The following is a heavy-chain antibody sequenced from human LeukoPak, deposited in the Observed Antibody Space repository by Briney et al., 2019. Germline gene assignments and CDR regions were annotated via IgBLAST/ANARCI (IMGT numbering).Heavy chain of an antibody. CDR2: INTDGSST. CDR3: ARVHREYLRQLAHYYYYMDV. D-gene: IGHD6-13*01. V-gene: IGHV3-74*01. J-gene: IGHJ6*03. Sequence: GGSLRLSCAASGFTFSSYWMHWVRQAPGKGLVWVSRINTDGSSTSYADSVKGRFTISRDNAKNTLYLQMNSLRAEDTAVYYCARVHREYLRQLAHYYYYMDVWGKGTTVTVSS. CDR1: GFTFSSYW.